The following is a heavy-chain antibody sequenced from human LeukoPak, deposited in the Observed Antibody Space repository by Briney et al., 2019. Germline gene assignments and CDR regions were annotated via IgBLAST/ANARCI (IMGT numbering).Heavy chain of an antibody. CDR3: ARDDAGYSNPGY. D-gene: IGHD4-11*01. V-gene: IGHV3-21*01. CDR2: ISSSSSYI. Sequence: GGSLRLSCAASGFTFSSYSMNWVRQAPGKGLEWVSSISSSSSYIYYADSVKGRFTISRDNAKNSLYLQMNSLRAEDTAVYYCARDDAGYSNPGYWGQGTLVTVSS. J-gene: IGHJ4*02. CDR1: GFTFSSYS.